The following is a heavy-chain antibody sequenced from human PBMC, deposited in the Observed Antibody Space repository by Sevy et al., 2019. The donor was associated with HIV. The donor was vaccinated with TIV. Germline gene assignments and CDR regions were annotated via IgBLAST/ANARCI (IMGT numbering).Heavy chain of an antibody. CDR1: GFTFTSSA. CDR2: IVVGSGKT. CDR3: AADYCSGGSCYYYYMDV. V-gene: IGHV1-58*01. D-gene: IGHD2-15*01. J-gene: IGHJ6*03. Sequence: ASVKVSCKASGFTFTSSAVQWVRQARGQRLEWIGWIVVGSGKTNYAQKFQERVTITRDMSTSTAYMELSSLRSEDTAVYYCAADYCSGGSCYYYYMDVWGKGTTVTVSS.